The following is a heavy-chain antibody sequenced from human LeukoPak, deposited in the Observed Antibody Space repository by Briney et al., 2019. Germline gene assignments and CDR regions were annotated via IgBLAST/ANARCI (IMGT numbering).Heavy chain of an antibody. D-gene: IGHD3-10*01. J-gene: IGHJ4*02. CDR2: IYPSGGST. CDR3: ARDRYYYGSGSTRYYFDY. Sequence: ASVKVSFKASGYTFTSYYMHWVRQAPGQGLEWMGIIYPSGGSTSYAQKFQGRVTMTRDTSTSTVYMELSSLRSEDTAVYYCARDRYYYGSGSTRYYFDYWGQGTLVTVSS. V-gene: IGHV1-46*01. CDR1: GYTFTSYY.